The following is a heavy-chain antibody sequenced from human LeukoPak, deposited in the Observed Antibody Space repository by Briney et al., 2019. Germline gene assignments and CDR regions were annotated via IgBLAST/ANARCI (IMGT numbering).Heavy chain of an antibody. CDR2: ISSSSSYI. CDR1: GFTFSSYS. CDR3: ARDRGDYSWFDP. Sequence: GGSLRLSCAASGFTFSSYSMNWVRQAPGKGLEWVSSISSSSSYINYADSVKGRFTISRDNAKNSLYLQMNSLRAEDTAVYYCARDRGDYSWFDPWGQGTLVTVSS. V-gene: IGHV3-21*01. J-gene: IGHJ5*02. D-gene: IGHD4-17*01.